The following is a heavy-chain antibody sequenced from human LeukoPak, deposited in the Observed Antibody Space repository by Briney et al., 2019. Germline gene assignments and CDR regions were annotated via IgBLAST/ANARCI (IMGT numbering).Heavy chain of an antibody. J-gene: IGHJ3*02. D-gene: IGHD6-19*01. CDR1: GGSISSYY. CDR3: ARDYGGPYSSGWYQAFDI. Sequence: SETLSLTCTVSGGSISSYYWSWIRQPPGKGLEWIGYIYYSGSTNYNPSLKSRVPISVDTSKNQFSLKLSSVTAADTAVYYCARDYGGPYSSGWYQAFDIWGQGTMVTGSS. V-gene: IGHV4-59*01. CDR2: IYYSGST.